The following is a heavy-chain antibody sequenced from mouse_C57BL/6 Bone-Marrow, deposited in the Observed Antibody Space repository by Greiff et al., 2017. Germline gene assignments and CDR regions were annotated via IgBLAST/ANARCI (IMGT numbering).Heavy chain of an antibody. V-gene: IGHV1-69*01. J-gene: IGHJ2*01. Sequence: QVQLQQPGAELVMPWASVKLSCKASGYTFTSYWMHWVKQRPGQGLEWIGEIDPSDSYTNYNQKFKGKSTLTVDKSTSTAYMQRSSLTSEDSAVSYGARAGGSSTFENGGQSTTLTVSS. D-gene: IGHD1-1*01. CDR1: GYTFTSYW. CDR3: ARAGGSSTFEN. CDR2: IDPSDSYT.